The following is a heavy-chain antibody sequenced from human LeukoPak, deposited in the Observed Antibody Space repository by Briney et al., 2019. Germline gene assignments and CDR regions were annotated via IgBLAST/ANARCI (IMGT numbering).Heavy chain of an antibody. CDR2: IYSGGST. D-gene: IGHD3-10*01. CDR3: AREITMVRGVIYYYGMDV. CDR1: GFTFSNAW. V-gene: IGHV3-53*01. Sequence: PGGSLRLSCAASGFTFSNAWMSWVRQAPGKGLEWVSVIYSGGSTYYADSVKGRFTISRDNSKNTLYLQMTSLRADDTAVHYCAREITMVRGVIYYYGMDVWGQGTTVTVSS. J-gene: IGHJ6*02.